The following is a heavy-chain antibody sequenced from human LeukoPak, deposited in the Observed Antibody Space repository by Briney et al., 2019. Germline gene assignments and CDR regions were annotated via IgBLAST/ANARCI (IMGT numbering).Heavy chain of an antibody. V-gene: IGHV3-48*03. J-gene: IGHJ6*04. CDR3: ARDRVATILFRGMDV. D-gene: IGHD5-12*01. CDR2: ISSSGSTI. Sequence: GGSLRLSCAASGFTFSSYEMNWVRQAPGKGLEWVSYISSSGSTIYYADSVKGRFTISRDDAKNSLYLQMNSLRAEDTAVYYCARDRVATILFRGMDVWGKGTTVTVSS. CDR1: GFTFSSYE.